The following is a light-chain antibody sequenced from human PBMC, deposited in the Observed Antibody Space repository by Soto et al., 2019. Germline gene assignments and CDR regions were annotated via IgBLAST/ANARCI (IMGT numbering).Light chain of an antibody. CDR1: QSVSSK. CDR2: DAS. CDR3: QQRSNWLT. Sequence: EIVMTQSPATLSVSPWEGATLSCRASQSVSSKLAWYQQKPGQAPRLLIYDASNRATGIPARFSGSGSGTDFTLTISSLEPEDFAVYYCQQRSNWLTFGGGTKVDIK. J-gene: IGKJ4*01. V-gene: IGKV3-11*01.